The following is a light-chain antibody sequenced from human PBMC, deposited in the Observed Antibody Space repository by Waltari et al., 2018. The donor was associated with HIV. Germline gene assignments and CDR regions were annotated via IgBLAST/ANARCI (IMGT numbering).Light chain of an antibody. J-gene: IGLJ2*01. V-gene: IGLV1-47*01. CDR1: SSNFVSKY. CDR2: RNN. Sequence: QSVLTQPPSASGTPWQRVTISCSGSSSNFVSKYVYWYKPLPGTAPKLLIDRNNQRTSGVPDRVSGSKSGTVASRVSSGVRSEDEADYYCAAWDDSLLFGGGTKLTVL. CDR3: AAWDDSLL.